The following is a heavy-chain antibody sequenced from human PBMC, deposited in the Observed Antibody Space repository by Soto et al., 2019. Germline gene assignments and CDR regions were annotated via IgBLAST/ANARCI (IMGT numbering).Heavy chain of an antibody. Sequence: GGSLRLSCAASGFTFSSYGMHWVRQAPGKGLEWVAVISYDGSNKYYADSVKGRFTISRDNSKNTLYLQMNSLRAEDTAVYYCAKDRQQLVYYFDYWGQGTLVTVSS. D-gene: IGHD6-13*01. CDR2: ISYDGSNK. J-gene: IGHJ4*02. V-gene: IGHV3-30*18. CDR1: GFTFSSYG. CDR3: AKDRQQLVYYFDY.